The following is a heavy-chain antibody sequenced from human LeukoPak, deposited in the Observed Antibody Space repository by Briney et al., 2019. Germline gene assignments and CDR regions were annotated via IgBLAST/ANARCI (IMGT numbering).Heavy chain of an antibody. J-gene: IGHJ4*02. CDR2: INPNSGGT. Sequence: ASVKVSCKASGYTFTGYYMHWVRQAPGQGLEWMGWINPNSGGTNYAQKFQGRVTMTRDTSISTAYMELSRLRSDDTAVYYCAGVLEWSKTFDYWGQGTLVTVSS. CDR1: GYTFTGYY. CDR3: AGVLEWSKTFDY. V-gene: IGHV1-2*02. D-gene: IGHD3-3*01.